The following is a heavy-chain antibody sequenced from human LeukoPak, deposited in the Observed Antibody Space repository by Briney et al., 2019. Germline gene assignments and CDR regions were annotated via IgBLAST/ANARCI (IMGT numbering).Heavy chain of an antibody. J-gene: IGHJ6*03. CDR1: GYTFTGYY. Sequence: ASVEVSCKTSGYTFTGYYIHWVRQAPGQGLEWMGWIAPNSAGTNYAEKFRGRVSMTRDTSITTVYMELSRLRSDDTAVYYCARDPTWNYVHYYYYMDVWGKGTTVTVSS. V-gene: IGHV1-2*02. D-gene: IGHD1-7*01. CDR2: IAPNSAGT. CDR3: ARDPTWNYVHYYYYMDV.